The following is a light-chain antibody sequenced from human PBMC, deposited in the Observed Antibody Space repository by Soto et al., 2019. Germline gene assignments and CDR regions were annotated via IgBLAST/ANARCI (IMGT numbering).Light chain of an antibody. CDR2: DVS. J-gene: IGLJ1*01. CDR3: SSYTSSSTLLYV. Sequence: QSALTQPASVSGSPGQSITISCTGNSSDVGGYNYVSWYQQHPGKAPKLMIYDVSNRPSGVSNRFSGSKSGNTASLTISGLQAEDEADYYCSSYTSSSTLLYVFGTRTKVTVL. CDR1: SSDVGGYNY. V-gene: IGLV2-14*01.